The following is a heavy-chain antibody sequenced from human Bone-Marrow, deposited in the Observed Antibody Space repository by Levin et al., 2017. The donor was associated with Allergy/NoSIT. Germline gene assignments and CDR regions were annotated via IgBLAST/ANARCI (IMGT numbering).Heavy chain of an antibody. CDR3: ARVPVYSYWFDP. Sequence: SQTLSLTCAVSGASISSANWWSWVRQPPGKGLEWIGEIYSGTTNYNPSLKSRVTISVDKSKNHFSLKVTSVTAADTAVYYCARVPVYSYWFDPWGQGTLVTVSS. CDR1: GASISSANW. D-gene: IGHD4-11*01. J-gene: IGHJ5*02. V-gene: IGHV4-4*02. CDR2: IYSGTT.